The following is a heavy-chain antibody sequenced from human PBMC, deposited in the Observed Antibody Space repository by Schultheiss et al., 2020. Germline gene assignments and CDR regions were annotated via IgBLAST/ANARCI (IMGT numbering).Heavy chain of an antibody. CDR3: ARDVVGPSRYFDPCNLDY. J-gene: IGHJ4*02. V-gene: IGHV1-18*01. Sequence: ASVKVSCKASGYTFTSYGISWVRQAPGQGLEWMGWISAYNGNTNYAQKLQGRVTMTTDTSTSTAYMELRSLRSDDTAVYYCARDVVGPSRYFDPCNLDYWGQGTLVTVSS. CDR2: ISAYNGNT. CDR1: GYTFTSYG. D-gene: IGHD3-9*01.